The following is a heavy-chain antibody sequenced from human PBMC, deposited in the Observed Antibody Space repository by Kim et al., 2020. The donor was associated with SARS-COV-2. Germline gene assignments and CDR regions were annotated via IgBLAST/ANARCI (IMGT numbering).Heavy chain of an antibody. CDR3: AGALVVPAGFDYYYYYGMDV. CDR2: IIPIFGTA. V-gene: IGHV1-69*13. D-gene: IGHD2-2*01. CDR1: GGTFSSYA. Sequence: SVKVSCKASGGTFSSYAISWVRQAPGQGLEWMGGIIPIFGTANYAQKFQGRVTITADESTSTAYMELSSLRSEDTAVYYCAGALVVPAGFDYYYYYGMDVWGQGTTVTVSS. J-gene: IGHJ6*02.